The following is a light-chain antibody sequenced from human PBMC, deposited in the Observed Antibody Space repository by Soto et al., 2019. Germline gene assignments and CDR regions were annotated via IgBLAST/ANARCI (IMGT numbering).Light chain of an antibody. V-gene: IGKV1D-13*01. CDR3: QQFSNYPLT. Sequence: AIHLTQSPSSLSATVGDSVTITCRAIQGFARALAWYQQKPGKAPKLLIYDASSLESGVPSRFSGSGYVTDFTLTITSLQPEDFATYYCQQFSNYPLTFGGGTKVEIK. J-gene: IGKJ4*01. CDR1: QGFARA. CDR2: DAS.